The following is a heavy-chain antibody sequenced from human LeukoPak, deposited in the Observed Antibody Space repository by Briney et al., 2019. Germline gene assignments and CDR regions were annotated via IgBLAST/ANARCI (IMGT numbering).Heavy chain of an antibody. Sequence: ASVKVSCKASGYTFTSYAMHWVRQAPGQRLEWMGWINAGNGNTKYSQKFQGRVTITRDTSASTAYMELSSLRSEDTAVYYCARGKASGAVPVVTHIDAFDIWGQGTTVTVSS. J-gene: IGHJ3*02. D-gene: IGHD2-21*02. CDR2: INAGNGNT. CDR1: GYTFTSYA. CDR3: ARGKASGAVPVVTHIDAFDI. V-gene: IGHV1-3*01.